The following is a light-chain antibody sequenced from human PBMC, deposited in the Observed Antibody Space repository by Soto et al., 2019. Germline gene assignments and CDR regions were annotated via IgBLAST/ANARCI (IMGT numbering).Light chain of an antibody. CDR2: DAS. V-gene: IGKV1-5*01. CDR1: QSISSW. Sequence: HVRRSTSSMCSSVGESVTISCLASQSISSWLAWYQQKPGKAPKLLIYDASSLESGVPSRFSGSGSGTDFTLTSSSLQPEDSATYYCQQSDSMPWMCGEGTQVDIK. CDR3: QQSDSMPWM. J-gene: IGKJ1*01.